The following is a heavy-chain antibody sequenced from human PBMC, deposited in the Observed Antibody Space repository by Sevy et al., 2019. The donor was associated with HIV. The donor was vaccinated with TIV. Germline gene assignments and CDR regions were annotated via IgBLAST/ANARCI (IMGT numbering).Heavy chain of an antibody. Sequence: ASVKVSCKASGYTFSSYGISWVRQAPGQGLEWMGWINPNSGGTNYAQRFRGRVTMTRDTSISTAYMELSRLRSDDTAVYYCASLSGYYYDSSRYYNTDAFDIWGQGTMVTVSS. V-gene: IGHV1-2*02. J-gene: IGHJ3*02. CDR1: GYTFSSYG. CDR2: INPNSGGT. CDR3: ASLSGYYYDSSRYYNTDAFDI. D-gene: IGHD3-22*01.